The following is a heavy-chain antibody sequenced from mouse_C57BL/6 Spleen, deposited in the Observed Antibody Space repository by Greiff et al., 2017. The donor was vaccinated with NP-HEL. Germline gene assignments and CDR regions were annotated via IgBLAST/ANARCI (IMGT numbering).Heavy chain of an antibody. V-gene: IGHV1-66*01. CDR1: GYSFTSYY. CDR2: IYPGSGNT. CDR3: ARRIYDDYDDGRYLDY. D-gene: IGHD2-4*01. Sequence: VQLQESGPELVKPGASVKISCKASGYSFTSYYIHWVKQRPGQGLEWIGWIYPGSGNTKYHEKFKGKATLTADTSSSTAYMQLSSLTSEDSAVYYGARRIYDDYDDGRYLDYWGQGTTLTVAS. J-gene: IGHJ2*01.